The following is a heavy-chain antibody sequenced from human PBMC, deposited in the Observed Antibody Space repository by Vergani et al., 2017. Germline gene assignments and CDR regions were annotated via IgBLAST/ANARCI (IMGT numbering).Heavy chain of an antibody. J-gene: IGHJ4*02. CDR2: IYYSGST. CDR1: GGSISSHY. V-gene: IGHV4-59*11. D-gene: IGHD6-13*01. Sequence: QVQLQESGPGLVKPSETLSLTCTVSGGSISSHYWSWIRQPPGQGLEWIGYIYYSGSTNYNPSLKSRVTISVDTSKNQFSLKLSSVTAADTAVYYCARGIAAAGRSYFDYWGQGTLVTVSS. CDR3: ARGIAAAGRSYFDY.